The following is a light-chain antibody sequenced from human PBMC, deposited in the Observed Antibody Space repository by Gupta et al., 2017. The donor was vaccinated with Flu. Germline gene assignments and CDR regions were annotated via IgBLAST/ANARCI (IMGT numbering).Light chain of an antibody. Sequence: QSALTQPASVSGSPPQSITIPCTGTSSDVGGYNYVSWYQHHPGKTPNIMIYEVSNQPSGVSNRFSGSKSGNTGSLTISGLQAEDEDDDYCSSYTSSSTLVFGGGTKLTVL. CDR2: EVS. CDR3: SSYTSSSTLV. J-gene: IGLJ2*01. V-gene: IGLV2-14*01. CDR1: SSDVGGYNY.